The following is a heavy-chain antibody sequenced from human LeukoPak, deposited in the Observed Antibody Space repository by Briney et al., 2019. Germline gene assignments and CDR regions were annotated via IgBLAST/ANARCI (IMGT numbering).Heavy chain of an antibody. CDR3: ARETMGTEIDY. J-gene: IGHJ4*02. D-gene: IGHD3-10*01. V-gene: IGHV4-61*02. CDR1: GGSISSGDYY. CDR2: IYTSGSA. Sequence: SQTLSLTCTVSGGSISSGDYYWSWIRQPPGKGLEWIGRIYTSGSANYNPSLKSRVTMSVDTSKNQFSLKLSSVTAADTAVYYCARETMGTEIDYWGQGTLVTVSS.